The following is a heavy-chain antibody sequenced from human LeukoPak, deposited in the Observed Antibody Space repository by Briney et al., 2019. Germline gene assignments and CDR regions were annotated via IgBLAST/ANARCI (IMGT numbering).Heavy chain of an antibody. CDR2: INHSGST. CDR3: ARGGSPSYDSSGFYLYYYYYMDV. J-gene: IGHJ6*03. Sequence: PSETLSLTCAVSGGSFSGYYWTWVRQPPGKGLEWMGEINHSGSTNYNPSLKSRVTISVDTSKNQFSLKLSSVTAADTAVYYCARGGSPSYDSSGFYLYYYYYMDVWGKGTTVTVSS. CDR1: GGSFSGYY. D-gene: IGHD3-22*01. V-gene: IGHV4-34*01.